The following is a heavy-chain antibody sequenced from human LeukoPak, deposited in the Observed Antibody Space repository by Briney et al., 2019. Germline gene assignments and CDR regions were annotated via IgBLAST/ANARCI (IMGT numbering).Heavy chain of an antibody. V-gene: IGHV3-21*01. D-gene: IGHD2-2*01. CDR2: ISSSSSYI. Sequence: GGSLRLSCAASGFTFSSYSMNWVRQAPGKGLEWVSSISSSSSYIYYADSVKGRFTISRDNAKNSLYLQMNSLRAEDTAVYYCARDGVVPAAMSGLDYYYMDVWGKGTTVTVSS. J-gene: IGHJ6*03. CDR1: GFTFSSYS. CDR3: ARDGVVPAAMSGLDYYYMDV.